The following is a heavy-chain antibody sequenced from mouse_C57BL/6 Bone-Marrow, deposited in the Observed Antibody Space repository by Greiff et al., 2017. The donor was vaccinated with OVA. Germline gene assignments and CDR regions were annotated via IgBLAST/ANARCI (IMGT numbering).Heavy chain of an antibody. D-gene: IGHD1-1*01. CDR1: GYAFSSSW. V-gene: IGHV1-82*01. Sequence: QVQLQQSGPELVKPGASVKISCKASGYAFSSSWMNWVKQRPGKGLEWIGRIYPGDGDTNYNGKFKGKATLTADKSSSTAYMQLSSLTSADSAVYFCARSGFITTTFDYWGQGTTLTVSS. CDR3: ARSGFITTTFDY. CDR2: IYPGDGDT. J-gene: IGHJ2*01.